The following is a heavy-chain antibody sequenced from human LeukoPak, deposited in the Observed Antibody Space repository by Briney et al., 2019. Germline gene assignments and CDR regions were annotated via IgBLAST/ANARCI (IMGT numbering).Heavy chain of an antibody. V-gene: IGHV5-51*01. CDR3: LRLRAGDLGYFYSYIDV. D-gene: IGHD2-21*02. CDR2: IYPYDSDT. CDR1: GYSFISHW. Sequence: GESLKISCKASGYSFISHWIGWVRQRPGQGLEFMGIIYPYDSDTKYSPSLQGQVTISVDKSISITYLQWRSLKASDTAMYFCLRLRAGDLGYFYSYIDVWGKGTTVTVSS. J-gene: IGHJ6*03.